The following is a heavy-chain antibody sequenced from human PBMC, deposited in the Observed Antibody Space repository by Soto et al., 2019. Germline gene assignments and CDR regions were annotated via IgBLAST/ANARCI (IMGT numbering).Heavy chain of an antibody. CDR2: INPNNGDT. J-gene: IGHJ4*02. V-gene: IGHV1-8*01. CDR1: GYTFTSYD. Sequence: QVQLVQSGAEVKKPGASVKVSCKTSGYTFTSYDINWVRQATGQGLEWMAWINPNNGDTGYAPKFQGRVTLTKNTSIRTAYMELSSLESEDTAVYYCARVRARQYYALGSYAFFDYWGQGTLVTVSS. CDR3: ARVRARQYYALGSYAFFDY. D-gene: IGHD3-10*01.